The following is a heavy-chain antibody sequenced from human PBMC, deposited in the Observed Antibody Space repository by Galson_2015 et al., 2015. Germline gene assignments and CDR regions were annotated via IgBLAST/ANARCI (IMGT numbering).Heavy chain of an antibody. CDR3: ARLTDRVVSAIDY. CDR2: IYPGDSDT. D-gene: IGHD2-15*01. J-gene: IGHJ4*02. Sequence: MGIIYPGDSDTKYSPSFQGQVTISADKSTSTASLQWSSLKASDTAMYYCARLTDRVVSAIDYWGQGTLVTISS. V-gene: IGHV5-51*01.